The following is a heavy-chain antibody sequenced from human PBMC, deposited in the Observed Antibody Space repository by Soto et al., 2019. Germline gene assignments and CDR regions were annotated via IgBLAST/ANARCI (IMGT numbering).Heavy chain of an antibody. CDR1: GGSIGSRDYY. D-gene: IGHD2-8*01. V-gene: IGHV4-31*02. CDR3: ARDKGGAALKGSGMDV. J-gene: IGHJ6*02. CDR2: IYYNGNT. Sequence: QVQMRQSGPGLVKPSQTLSLKCSVSGGSIGSRDYYWSWIRQHPEKGLEWIGSIYYNGNTDYNPSLXGXPXIXXAASRNEFSLKLTSVTAADTAVYYCARDKGGAALKGSGMDVWGQGTTVTVS.